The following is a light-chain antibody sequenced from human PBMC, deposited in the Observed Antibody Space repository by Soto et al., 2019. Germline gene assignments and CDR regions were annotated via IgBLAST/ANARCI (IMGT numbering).Light chain of an antibody. CDR2: DAS. CDR1: QTISSW. Sequence: DIQMTQSPSTLPASVGDRVTITCRASQTISSWLAWYQQKPGKAPDLLSYDASRLAGGVPSRFSGSESGTEFTLTIGSLQSEDFATYYCQQYYSYPHTFGQGTRLEIK. J-gene: IGKJ5*01. CDR3: QQYYSYPHT. V-gene: IGKV1-5*01.